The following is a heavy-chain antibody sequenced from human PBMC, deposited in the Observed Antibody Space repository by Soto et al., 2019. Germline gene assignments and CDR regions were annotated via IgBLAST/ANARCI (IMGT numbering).Heavy chain of an antibody. D-gene: IGHD3-16*02. V-gene: IGHV1-3*01. CDR1: GYTFTSYA. Sequence: QVQLVQSGAEVKKPGASVKVSCKASGYTFTSYAMHWVRQAPGQRLEWMGWINAGNGKTKYSQKFQGRVTITRDTSASTGDLELSSLRSEDTAVYYCARDRIMITFGGVIVFAYWGQGTLVTVSS. CDR3: ARDRIMITFGGVIVFAY. J-gene: IGHJ4*02. CDR2: INAGNGKT.